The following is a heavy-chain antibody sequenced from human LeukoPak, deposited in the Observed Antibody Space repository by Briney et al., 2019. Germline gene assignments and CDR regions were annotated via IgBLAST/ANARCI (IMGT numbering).Heavy chain of an antibody. J-gene: IGHJ4*02. CDR1: GFTFSDYY. D-gene: IGHD1-14*01. V-gene: IGHV3-53*01. Sequence: GGSLRLSCAASGFTFSDYYMSWVRQAPGKGLEWVSLIYSGGAIRYADSVKGRFTISRDSSKNTLFLQMNDLTVEDTARYYCARRPGNWGQGILVTVSS. CDR3: ARRPGN. CDR2: IYSGGAI.